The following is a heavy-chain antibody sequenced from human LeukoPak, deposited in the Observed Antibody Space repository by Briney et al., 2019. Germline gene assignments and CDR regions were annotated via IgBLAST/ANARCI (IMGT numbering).Heavy chain of an antibody. V-gene: IGHV3-23*01. CDR2: ISGSGGST. J-gene: IGHJ4*02. CDR1: GFSFSNYW. Sequence: GGSLRLSCAASGFSFSNYWMHWVRQAPGKGLEWVSAISGSGGSTYYADSVKGRLTISRDNSKNTLYLQMNSLRAEDTAVYYCARDPFTYYYGSGSYSGQGSFDYWGQGTLVTVSS. CDR3: ARDPFTYYYGSGSYSGQGSFDY. D-gene: IGHD3-10*01.